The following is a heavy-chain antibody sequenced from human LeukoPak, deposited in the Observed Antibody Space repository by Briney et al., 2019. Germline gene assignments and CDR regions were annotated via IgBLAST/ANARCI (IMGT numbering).Heavy chain of an antibody. V-gene: IGHV3-30*02. CDR2: IRYDGSNK. Sequence: GGSLTLSCAASGFTFSSYGMQWVRQAPGKGLEWVAFIRYDGSNKFYADSVKGRFTISRDNSKNSLYLQMNSLRTEDTALYYCAYSGSYYGMNFDYWGQGTLVTVSS. D-gene: IGHD1-26*01. J-gene: IGHJ4*02. CDR3: AYSGSYYGMNFDY. CDR1: GFTFSSYG.